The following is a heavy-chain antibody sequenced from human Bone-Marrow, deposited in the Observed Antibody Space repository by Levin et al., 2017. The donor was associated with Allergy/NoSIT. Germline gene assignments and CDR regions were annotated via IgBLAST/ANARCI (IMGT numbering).Heavy chain of an antibody. V-gene: IGHV3-15*07. CDR3: STVRYCTSGVCYARYYYYYGMDV. CDR1: GFTLNNAW. CDR2: FKGKTDGGTT. J-gene: IGHJ6*02. D-gene: IGHD2-8*01. Sequence: PGGSLRLSCAVSGFTLNNAWINWVRQAPGKGLEWVGRFKGKTDGGTTDYASPVKGRCTISRDDSKNMLYLQMNSLKTEDTAVYYCSTVRYCTSGVCYARYYYYYGMDVWGQGTTVTVSS.